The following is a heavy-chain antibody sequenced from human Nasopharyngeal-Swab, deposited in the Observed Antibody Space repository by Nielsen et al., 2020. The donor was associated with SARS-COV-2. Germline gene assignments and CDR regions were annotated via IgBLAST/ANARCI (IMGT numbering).Heavy chain of an antibody. CDR2: VFYTGT. J-gene: IGHJ4*02. Sequence: SGTLSLTCRVSGASISHRTYYWGWIRQSPEKGLQWIGTVFYTGTYYNPSLPSRVTISVDTSKNQFSLKLTSVTAADTAVYYCVRDESGDYLGLPFDSWGPGTLVTVSS. D-gene: IGHD4-17*01. CDR3: VRDESGDYLGLPFDS. CDR1: GASISHRTYY. V-gene: IGHV4-39*07.